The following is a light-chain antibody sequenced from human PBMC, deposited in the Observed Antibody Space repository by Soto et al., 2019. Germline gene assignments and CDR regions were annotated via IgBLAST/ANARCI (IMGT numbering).Light chain of an antibody. CDR3: QQYGTSPRT. J-gene: IGKJ1*01. CDR1: RSVTTNY. CDR2: GAS. V-gene: IGKV3-20*01. Sequence: EIVLTQSPGTLSLSPGERATLSCRASRSVTTNYLAWYQQKPGQAPRLLIYGASSRATGIPDRFSGSGSGTDFTLTISRLDPEDFAVYYCQQYGTSPRTFGQGTKVE.